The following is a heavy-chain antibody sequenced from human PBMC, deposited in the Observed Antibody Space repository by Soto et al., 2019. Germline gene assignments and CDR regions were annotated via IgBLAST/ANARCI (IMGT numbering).Heavy chain of an antibody. CDR1: GFTFSSYG. CDR2: LWYDGSNK. J-gene: IGHJ3*02. CDR3: ARRWGYDAFDI. Sequence: QVQLVESGGGVVQPGRSLRLSCAASGFTFSSYGMHWVRQAPGKGLEWVAVLWYDGSNKYYADSVKGRFTISRYNSKNTLYLQMNSLRAEDTAVYYCARRWGYDAFDIWGQGTMVTVSS. V-gene: IGHV3-33*01. D-gene: IGHD3-16*01.